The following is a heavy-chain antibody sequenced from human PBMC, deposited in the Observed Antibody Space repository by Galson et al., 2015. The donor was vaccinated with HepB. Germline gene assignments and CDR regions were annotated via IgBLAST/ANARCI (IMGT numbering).Heavy chain of an antibody. Sequence: SLRLSCAASGFTFSSYWMSWVRQAPGKGLEWVANIKQDGSEKYYVDSVKGRFTISRDNAKNSLYLQMNSLRAEDTAVYYCARDFSSGWNGWYYYYGMDVWGQGTTVTVSS. CDR1: GFTFSSYW. CDR2: IKQDGSEK. V-gene: IGHV3-7*03. CDR3: ARDFSSGWNGWYYYYGMDV. J-gene: IGHJ6*02. D-gene: IGHD6-19*01.